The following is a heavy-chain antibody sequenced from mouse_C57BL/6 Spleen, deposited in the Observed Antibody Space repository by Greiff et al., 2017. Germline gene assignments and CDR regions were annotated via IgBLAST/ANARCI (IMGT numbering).Heavy chain of an antibody. CDR3: ARPGSSLGPWFAY. J-gene: IGHJ3*01. CDR1: GYSITSGYY. V-gene: IGHV3-6*01. D-gene: IGHD1-1*01. Sequence: ESGPGLVKPSQSLSLTCSVTGYSITSGYYWNWIRQFPGNKLEWMGYISYDGSNNYNPSLKNRISITRDTSKNQFFLKLNSVTTEDTATYYCARPGSSLGPWFAYWGQGTLVTVSA. CDR2: ISYDGSN.